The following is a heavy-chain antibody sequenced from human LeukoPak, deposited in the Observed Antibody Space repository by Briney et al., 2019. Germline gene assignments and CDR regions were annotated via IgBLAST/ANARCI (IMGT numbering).Heavy chain of an antibody. J-gene: IGHJ4*02. Sequence: GRYLRLSCAASGFTFSNYGMHWVRQAPGKGLEWVAIIWYDGSNKYYADSVKGRFTISRDNSKNTLYLQMNSLRAEDTAVYYCARVGGSMVRGVINPVDYWGQGTLVTVSS. V-gene: IGHV3-33*01. D-gene: IGHD3-10*01. CDR1: GFTFSNYG. CDR2: IWYDGSNK. CDR3: ARVGGSMVRGVINPVDY.